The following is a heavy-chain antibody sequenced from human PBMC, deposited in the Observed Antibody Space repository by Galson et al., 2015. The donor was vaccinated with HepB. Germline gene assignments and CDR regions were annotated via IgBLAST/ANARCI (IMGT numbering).Heavy chain of an antibody. V-gene: IGHV3-21*01. Sequence: SLRLSCAASGFTFSSYSMNWVRQAPGKGLEWVSSISSSSRSIYYADSVKGRFTISRDNAKNSLHLQMNSLRAEDTAVYYCARGTRTNYYDSSGYYPHPPFDYWGQGTLVTVSS. J-gene: IGHJ4*02. D-gene: IGHD3-22*01. CDR3: ARGTRTNYYDSSGYYPHPPFDY. CDR2: ISSSSRSI. CDR1: GFTFSSYS.